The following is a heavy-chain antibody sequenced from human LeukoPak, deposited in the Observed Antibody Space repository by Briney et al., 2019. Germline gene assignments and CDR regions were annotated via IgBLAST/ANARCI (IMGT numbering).Heavy chain of an antibody. J-gene: IGHJ6*02. CDR2: INHSGST. CDR3: ARDTRVVGATTGYYYYGMDG. V-gene: IGHV4-34*01. D-gene: IGHD1-26*01. CDR1: GGSFSGYY. Sequence: SETLSLTCAVYGGSFSGYYWSWIRQPPGKGLEWIGEINHSGSTNYNPSLKSRVTISVDTSKNQFSLKLSSVTAADTAVYYCARDTRVVGATTGYYYYGMDGWGQGTTVTVSS.